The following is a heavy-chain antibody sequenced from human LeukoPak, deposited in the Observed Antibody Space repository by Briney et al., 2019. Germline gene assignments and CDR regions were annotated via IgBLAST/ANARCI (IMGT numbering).Heavy chain of an antibody. J-gene: IGHJ6*03. CDR1: GFTFSSYW. D-gene: IGHD6-13*01. Sequence: GGSLRLSCAASGFTFSSYWMSWVRQAPGKGLEWVANIKQAGSEKYSVDCVKGRFTISRDNAKNSLYLQMNSLRAEDTAVYYCARDGEVVSSSSWAYYYYYYYMDVWGKGTTVTVSS. CDR2: IKQAGSEK. V-gene: IGHV3-7*01. CDR3: ARDGEVVSSSSWAYYYYYYYMDV.